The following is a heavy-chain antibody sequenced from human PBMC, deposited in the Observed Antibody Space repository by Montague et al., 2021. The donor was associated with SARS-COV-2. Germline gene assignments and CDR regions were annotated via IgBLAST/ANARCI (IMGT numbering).Heavy chain of an antibody. CDR1: GFSRSTSGMC. CDR2: IDWDDDK. Sequence: PALVKPTQTLTLTCTFSGFSRSTSGMCVSWIRQPPGKALEWLARIDWDDDKYYSTSLQTRLTISKDTSKNQVVLTMTNMDPVDTATYYCARTYYGGRPFDYWGQGTLVTVSS. CDR3: ARTYYGGRPFDY. J-gene: IGHJ4*02. D-gene: IGHD4-23*01. V-gene: IGHV2-70*11.